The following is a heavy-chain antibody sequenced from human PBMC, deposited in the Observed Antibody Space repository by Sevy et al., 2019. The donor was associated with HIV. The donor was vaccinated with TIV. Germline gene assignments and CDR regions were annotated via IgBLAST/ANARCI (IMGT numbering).Heavy chain of an antibody. J-gene: IGHJ4*02. CDR3: AREGCTKPHDY. D-gene: IGHD2-8*01. CDR1: GFTFSKYS. Sequence: LSLTCAASGFTFSKYSMSWVRQPPGKGLEGVSTLSFGCGEINYADSVKGRFTISRDNSKSSVYLQMNNLRPEDTAVYYCAREGCTKPHDYWGQRTLVTVSS. V-gene: IGHV3-23*01. CDR2: LSFGCGEI.